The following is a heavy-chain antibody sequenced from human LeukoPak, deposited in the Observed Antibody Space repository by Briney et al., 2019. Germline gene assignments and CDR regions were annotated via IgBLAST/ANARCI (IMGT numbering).Heavy chain of an antibody. J-gene: IGHJ4*02. V-gene: IGHV3-7*05. CDR1: GFTFSSYW. Sequence: GGSLRLSCAPSGFTFSSYWMSWVRQAPGKGLEWVANIKQDGSEKYYVDSVKGRFTISRDNAKNSLYLQMNSLRAEDTAVYYCAIVGRFTIFGVITTYFDYWGQGLLVTVSS. CDR3: AIVGRFTIFGVITTYFDY. CDR2: IKQDGSEK. D-gene: IGHD3-3*01.